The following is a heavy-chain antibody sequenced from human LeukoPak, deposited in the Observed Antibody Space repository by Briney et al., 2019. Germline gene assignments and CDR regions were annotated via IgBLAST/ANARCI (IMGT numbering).Heavy chain of an antibody. J-gene: IGHJ4*02. Sequence: ASVKVSCKASGYTFTSYYMHRVRQAPGHGLEWMGIINPSGGSTSYAQKFQGRVTMTRDTSTSTVYMELSSLRSEDTAVYYCASADILTGYWIDYWGQGTLVTVSS. CDR3: ASADILTGYWIDY. CDR2: INPSGGST. CDR1: GYTFTSYY. V-gene: IGHV1-46*01. D-gene: IGHD3-9*01.